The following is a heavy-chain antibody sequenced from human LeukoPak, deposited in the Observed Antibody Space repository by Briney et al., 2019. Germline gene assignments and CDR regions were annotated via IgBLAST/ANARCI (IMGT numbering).Heavy chain of an antibody. Sequence: GGSLRLSCAASGFTFTTYAMHWVRQAPGKGLEWVAVIWHDGINKYYVDSVKGRFTISRDNSKNTLYLQMNSLRVEDTAVYYCARCFTVTTDYFDYWGQGTLVTVSS. CDR3: ARCFTVTTDYFDY. J-gene: IGHJ4*02. CDR1: GFTFTTYA. V-gene: IGHV3-33*01. D-gene: IGHD4-17*01. CDR2: IWHDGINK.